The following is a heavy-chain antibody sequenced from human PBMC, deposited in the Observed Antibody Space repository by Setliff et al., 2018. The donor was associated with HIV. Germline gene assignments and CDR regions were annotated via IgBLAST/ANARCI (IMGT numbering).Heavy chain of an antibody. J-gene: IGHJ4*02. D-gene: IGHD3-10*01. CDR1: GGTFSSYA. Sequence: SVKVSCKASGGTFSSYAISWVRQAPGQGLEWMGGIIPMFGAANYAQKFQGRVTITTDAATSAAYMEPSSLRSEDTAVYYCTRQTYFYGSGRYFPPDYWGQGALVTVSS. CDR2: IIPMFGAA. CDR3: TRQTYFYGSGRYFPPDY. V-gene: IGHV1-69*05.